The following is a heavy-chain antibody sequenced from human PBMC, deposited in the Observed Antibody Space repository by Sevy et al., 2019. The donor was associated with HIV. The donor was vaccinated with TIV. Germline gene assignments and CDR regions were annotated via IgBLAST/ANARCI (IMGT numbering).Heavy chain of an antibody. CDR1: GYTFTSYG. J-gene: IGHJ4*02. CDR3: ARGTYCGGDCYPYYFDY. V-gene: IGHV1-18*01. D-gene: IGHD2-21*02. CDR2: ISGYNGNT. Sequence: ASVKVSCKASGYTFTSYGIGWVRQAPGQGLEWMGWISGYNGNTNYAQKLQGRVTMTTDTSTSTAYMELRSLRSDDTAVYYGARGTYCGGDCYPYYFDYWGQGTLVTVSS.